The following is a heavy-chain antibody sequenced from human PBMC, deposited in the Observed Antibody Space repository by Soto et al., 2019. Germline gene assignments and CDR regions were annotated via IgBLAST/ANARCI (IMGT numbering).Heavy chain of an antibody. Sequence: QVQLVESGGGVVQPGRSLRLSCAASGFTFSSYGMHCVRQAPGKGLEWVAVIWYDGSNKYYADSVKGRFTISRDNSKNTLYLQVNSLRAEDTAVYYCARDRYSSGWYDLDYWGQGTLVTVSS. CDR2: IWYDGSNK. CDR1: GFTFSSYG. D-gene: IGHD6-19*01. V-gene: IGHV3-33*01. J-gene: IGHJ4*02. CDR3: ARDRYSSGWYDLDY.